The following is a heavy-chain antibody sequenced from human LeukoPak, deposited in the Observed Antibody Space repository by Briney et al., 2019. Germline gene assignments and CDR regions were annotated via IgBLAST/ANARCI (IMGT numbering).Heavy chain of an antibody. CDR1: GFTFSSYE. CDR3: ARALDIAARPFDS. CDR2: ISSSGSTI. V-gene: IGHV3-48*03. D-gene: IGHD6-6*01. J-gene: IGHJ4*02. Sequence: LTGGSLRLSCAASGFTFSSYEMNWVRQAPGKGLAWVSYISSSGSTIYYADSVKGRFTISRDNAKNSLYLQMNSLRAEDTAVYYCARALDIAARPFDSWGQGTLVTVSS.